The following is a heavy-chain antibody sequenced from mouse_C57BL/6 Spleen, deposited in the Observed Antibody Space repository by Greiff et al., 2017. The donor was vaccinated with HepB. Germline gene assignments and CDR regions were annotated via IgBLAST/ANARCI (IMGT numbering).Heavy chain of an antibody. D-gene: IGHD1-1*01. CDR1: GYTFTSYW. J-gene: IGHJ1*03. CDR2: IYPGNSDT. CDR3: TRYTTVVARYFDV. Sequence: EVQLQQSGTVLARPGASVKMSCKTSGYTFTSYWMHWVKQRPGQGLEWIGAIYPGNSDTSYNQKFKGKAKLTAVTSASTAYMELSSLTNEDSAVYYCTRYTTVVARYFDVWGTGTTVTVSS. V-gene: IGHV1-5*01.